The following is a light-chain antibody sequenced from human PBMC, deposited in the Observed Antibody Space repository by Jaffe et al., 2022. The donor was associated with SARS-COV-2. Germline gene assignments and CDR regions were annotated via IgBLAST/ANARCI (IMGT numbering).Light chain of an antibody. J-gene: IGLJ1*01. Sequence: QSVLTQPPSVSAAPGQKVTISCSGSSSNIGLHYVSWYQHLPGTAPKLLVFEDNKRPSGIPDRFSGSKSGTSATLGIAGLQTGDEADYYCGAWDYSLTAEVFGSGTKVTVL. CDR1: SSNIGLHY. CDR3: GAWDYSLTAEV. CDR2: EDN. V-gene: IGLV1-51*02.